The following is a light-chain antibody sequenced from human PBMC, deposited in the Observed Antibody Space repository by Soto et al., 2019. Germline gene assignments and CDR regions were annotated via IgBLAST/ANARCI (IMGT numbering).Light chain of an antibody. CDR2: DAS. CDR1: QSVSRN. V-gene: IGKV3-15*01. CDR3: QHYYNWPPGGT. Sequence: IVITQSPASLSVSPGGRATLSCRASQSVSRNLAWYQQKPGQAPSLLIFDASTRATGVPARFSGSGSGTDFTITISSLQSEDFAVYYCQHYYNWPPGGTFGQGTKVEI. J-gene: IGKJ1*01.